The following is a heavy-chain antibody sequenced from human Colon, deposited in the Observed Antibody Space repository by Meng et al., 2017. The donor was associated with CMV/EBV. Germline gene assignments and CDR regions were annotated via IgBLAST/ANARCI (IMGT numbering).Heavy chain of an antibody. D-gene: IGHD6-6*01. CDR1: GFTFSYYW. CDR2: IKSDGTRA. Sequence: GGSLRLSCAASGFTFSYYWMHWVRQAPGKGLMWVSRIKSDGTRATYADSARGRFTISRDNARNTLYLQMDGLRVEDTAVYYCARDVGSSTSMDYWGQGTLVTVSS. CDR3: ARDVGSSTSMDY. J-gene: IGHJ4*02. V-gene: IGHV3-74*01.